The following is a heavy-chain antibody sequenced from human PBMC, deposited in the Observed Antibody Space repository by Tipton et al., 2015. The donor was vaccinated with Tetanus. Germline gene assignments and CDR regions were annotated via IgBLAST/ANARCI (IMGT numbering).Heavy chain of an antibody. CDR3: AREDGAVAGTPYYYYGMDV. Sequence: SLRLSCAASGFTFSSYAMHWVRQAPGKGLEWVAVISYDGSNKYYADSVKGRFTISRDNSKSTLYLQMNSLRAEDTAVYYCAREDGAVAGTPYYYYGMDVWGQGTTVTVSS. CDR2: ISYDGSNK. J-gene: IGHJ6*02. CDR1: GFTFSSYA. D-gene: IGHD6-19*01. V-gene: IGHV3-30-3*01.